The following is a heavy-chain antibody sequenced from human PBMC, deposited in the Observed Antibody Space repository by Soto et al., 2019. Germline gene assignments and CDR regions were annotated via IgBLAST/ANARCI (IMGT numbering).Heavy chain of an antibody. CDR3: ARGPYSSSSGDWFDP. Sequence: ASETLSLTCAVSGYSISSGYYWGWIRQPPGKGLEWIGSIYHSGSTYYNPSLKSRVTISVDTSKNQFSLKLSSVTAADTAVYYCARGPYSSSSGDWFDPWGQGTLVTVSS. CDR1: GYSISSGYY. CDR2: IYHSGST. V-gene: IGHV4-38-2*01. J-gene: IGHJ5*02. D-gene: IGHD6-6*01.